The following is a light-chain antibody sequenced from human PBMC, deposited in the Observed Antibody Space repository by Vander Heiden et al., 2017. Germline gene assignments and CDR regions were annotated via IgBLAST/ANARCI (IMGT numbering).Light chain of an antibody. J-gene: IGKJ4*01. Sequence: DIQITQSPSPLSASVGDRVTITCRASQSISTYLNWYQQKPGKAPNVLIYAASSVESGVPSRFSGSGSGTDFTLTISRLQPEDFATYYCQQSDSTPLTFGGGTKVEIK. CDR1: QSISTY. V-gene: IGKV1-39*01. CDR2: AAS. CDR3: QQSDSTPLT.